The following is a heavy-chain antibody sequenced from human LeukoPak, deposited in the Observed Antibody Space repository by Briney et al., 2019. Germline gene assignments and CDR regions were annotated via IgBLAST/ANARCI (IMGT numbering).Heavy chain of an antibody. J-gene: IGHJ6*02. CDR1: GGSTSTYY. D-gene: IGHD6-6*01. CDR3: ARHSRDMADRPDYYYYGMDV. Sequence: SETLSLSCTVSGGSTSTYYWRGTRQPPGKGLEWVGYIYHTGSTNYNPSLKSRVTISVDTSKNQFSLKLSSVTAADTAVYYCARHSRDMADRPDYYYYGMDVWGQGTTVTVSS. V-gene: IGHV4-59*08. CDR2: IYHTGST.